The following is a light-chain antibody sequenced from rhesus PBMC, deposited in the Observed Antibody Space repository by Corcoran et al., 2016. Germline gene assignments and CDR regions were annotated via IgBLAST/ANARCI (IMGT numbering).Light chain of an antibody. Sequence: DIQMTQSPSSLSASVGDRVTITFQASQGISTRLAWFPQKPGKAPKLLIYGATNLQSGVPSRFSGSGSGPDFSLTISSLSPEDFATYFCQQHNTYPISFGQGTKVEIK. V-gene: IGKV1-33*02. J-gene: IGKJ2*01. CDR3: QQHNTYPIS. CDR1: QGISTR. CDR2: GAT.